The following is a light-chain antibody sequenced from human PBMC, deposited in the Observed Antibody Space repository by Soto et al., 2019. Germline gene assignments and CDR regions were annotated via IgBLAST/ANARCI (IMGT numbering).Light chain of an antibody. CDR2: GNS. J-gene: IGLJ2*01. Sequence: QSVLTQPPSVSGAPGQRVTISCTGSSSNIGAGYDVHWYQQLPGTAPKLLIYGNSNPPSGVPDRFSGSKSGTSASLAITGVQAEDEADYYCQSSDSSLRGPVVFGGGTMLTVL. V-gene: IGLV1-40*01. CDR1: SSNIGAGYD. CDR3: QSSDSSLRGPVV.